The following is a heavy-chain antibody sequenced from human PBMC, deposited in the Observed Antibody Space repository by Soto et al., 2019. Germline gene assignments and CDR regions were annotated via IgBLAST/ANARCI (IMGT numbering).Heavy chain of an antibody. CDR3: ARGSGKYVVGPYYYMDV. V-gene: IGHV3-21*01. J-gene: IGHJ6*03. Sequence: EVQLVESGGGLVKPGGSLRLSCAASGFTFSSYSMNWVRQAPGKGLEWVSSISSSSSYIYYADSVKGRFTISRDNAKNSLYLQMNSLRAEDTAVYYCARGSGKYVVGPYYYMDVWGKGTTVTVSS. D-gene: IGHD2-2*01. CDR2: ISSSSSYI. CDR1: GFTFSSYS.